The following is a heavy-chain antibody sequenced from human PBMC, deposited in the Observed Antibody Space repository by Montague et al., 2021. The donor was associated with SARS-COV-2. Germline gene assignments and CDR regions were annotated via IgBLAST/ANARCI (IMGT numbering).Heavy chain of an antibody. D-gene: IGHD5-24*01. V-gene: IGHV3-30-3*01. Sequence: SLRLSCAASGFTFSSYAMHWVRQAPGKGLEWVAVISYDGSNKYYADSVKGRFTISRDNSKNTLYLQMNSLRAEDTAVYYCARAQPFHGYPHDFDLWGRGTLVTVSS. CDR3: ARAQPFHGYPHDFDL. CDR1: GFTFSSYA. CDR2: ISYDGSNK. J-gene: IGHJ2*01.